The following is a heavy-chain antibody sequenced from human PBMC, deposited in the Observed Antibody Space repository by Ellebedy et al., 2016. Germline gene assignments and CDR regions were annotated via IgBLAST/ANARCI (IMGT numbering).Heavy chain of an antibody. CDR1: GGSFSGYY. Sequence: SETLSLTXAVYGGSFSGYYWSWIRQPPGKGLEWIGEINHSGSTNYNPSLKSRVTISVDTSKNQFSLKLSSVTAADTAVYYCARGFTLRTRGFNPWGQGTMVTVSS. CDR2: INHSGST. J-gene: IGHJ5*02. CDR3: ARGFTLRTRGFNP. D-gene: IGHD2-15*01. V-gene: IGHV4-34*01.